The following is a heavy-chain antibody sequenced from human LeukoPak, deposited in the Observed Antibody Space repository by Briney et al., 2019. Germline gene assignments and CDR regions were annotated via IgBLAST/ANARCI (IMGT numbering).Heavy chain of an antibody. Sequence: ASMKVSCKASGGTFSSYAISWVRQAPGQGLEWMGRIIPILGIANYAQKFQGRVTITADKSTSTAYMELSSLRSEDTAVYYCARDCGDIVVVPAAMAWFDPWGQGTLVTVSS. CDR3: ARDCGDIVVVPAAMAWFDP. D-gene: IGHD2-2*01. CDR1: GGTFSSYA. V-gene: IGHV1-69*04. CDR2: IIPILGIA. J-gene: IGHJ5*02.